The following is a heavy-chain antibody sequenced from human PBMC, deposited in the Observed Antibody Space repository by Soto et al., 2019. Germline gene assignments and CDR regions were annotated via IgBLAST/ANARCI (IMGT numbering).Heavy chain of an antibody. CDR3: ARTGYSNYADY. Sequence: KASETLSLTCTVSGGSISSSSDYWGWIRQPPGKELEWIGSIYYSGSTYYNPSLKSRVTISVDTSKNQFSLKLSSVITADTAVYYCARTGYSNYADYWGRERWSPSPQ. J-gene: IGHJ4*02. D-gene: IGHD4-4*01. CDR2: IYYSGST. V-gene: IGHV4-39*01. CDR1: GGSISSSSDY.